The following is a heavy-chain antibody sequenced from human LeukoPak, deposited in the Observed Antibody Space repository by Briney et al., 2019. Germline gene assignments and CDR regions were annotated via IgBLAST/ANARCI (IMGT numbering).Heavy chain of an antibody. D-gene: IGHD5-12*01. CDR2: INPNSGAT. V-gene: IGHV1-2*02. CDR3: ARDFTYGGYNY. Sequence: ASVKVSCKPSGYTFTGYYMHWVRQAPAQGLEWMGWINPNSGATNYAQKFQGRVTVTRDTSINTAYMELSRLRSDDTAVYYCARDFTYGGYNYWGQGTLVTVSS. CDR1: GYTFTGYY. J-gene: IGHJ4*02.